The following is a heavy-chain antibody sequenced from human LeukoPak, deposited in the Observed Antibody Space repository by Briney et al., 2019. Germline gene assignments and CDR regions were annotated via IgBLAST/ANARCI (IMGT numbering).Heavy chain of an antibody. CDR2: IIPIFGTA. CDR1: GGTFSSYA. Sequence: SVKVSCKASGGTFSSYAISWVRQAPGQGLEWMGGIIPIFGTANYAQKFQGRVTITTDESTSTAYMELSSLRSEDTAVYYCARGGGNSGATSYYYYMTSGAKGPRSPSP. D-gene: IGHD4-23*01. CDR3: ARGGGNSGATSYYYYMTS. V-gene: IGHV1-69*05. J-gene: IGHJ6*03.